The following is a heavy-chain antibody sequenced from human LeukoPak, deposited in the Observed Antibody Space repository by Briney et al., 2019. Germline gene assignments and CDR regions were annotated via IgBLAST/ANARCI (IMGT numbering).Heavy chain of an antibody. V-gene: IGHV3-15*01. CDR2: ILSKSSGGSA. Sequence: TGGSLRLSCVVSGLTFSDAWMTWVRQAPGKGLEWVGRILSKSSGGSADYFAAVKGRFTISRDDSQKTIYLQMNSLKAEDTAVYYCIWMNTVNMRSFWGEGTLVTVS. CDR1: GLTFSDAW. CDR3: IWMNTVNMRSF. J-gene: IGHJ1*01. D-gene: IGHD2-15*01.